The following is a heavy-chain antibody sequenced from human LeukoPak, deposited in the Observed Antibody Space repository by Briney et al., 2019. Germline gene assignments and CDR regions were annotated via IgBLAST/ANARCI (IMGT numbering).Heavy chain of an antibody. J-gene: IGHJ4*02. V-gene: IGHV1-24*01. CDR3: ATDGVETTVVTALDY. CDR2: FDPEDGET. Sequence: GASVKVSCKVSGYTLTELSMHWVRQAPGKGLEWMGDFDPEDGETIYAQKFQGRVTMTEDTSTDTAYMELSSLRSEDTAVYYCATDGVETTVVTALDYWGQGTLFTVSS. CDR1: GYTLTELS. D-gene: IGHD4-23*01.